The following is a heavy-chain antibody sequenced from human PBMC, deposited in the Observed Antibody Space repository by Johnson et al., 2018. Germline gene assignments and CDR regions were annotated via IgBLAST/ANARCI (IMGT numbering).Heavy chain of an antibody. D-gene: IGHD3-22*01. V-gene: IGHV3-48*01. CDR1: RFTFSSYS. CDR3: ARDRNYDGSSWVDAFDI. Sequence: VQLVQSGGGLVQPGGSLRLSCAASRFTFSSYSMNWVRQAPGRGLEWVSYISISSSTIYYADSVKGRFTISRDNAKNSLYLQMNSLRAEDTAVYYCARDRNYDGSSWVDAFDIWGQGTMVTVSS. CDR2: ISISSSTI. J-gene: IGHJ3*02.